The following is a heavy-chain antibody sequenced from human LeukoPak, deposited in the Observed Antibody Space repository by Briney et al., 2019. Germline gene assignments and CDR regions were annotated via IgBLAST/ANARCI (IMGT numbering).Heavy chain of an antibody. CDR1: GYTFTSYG. CDR2: ISAYNGNT. D-gene: IGHD3-10*01. J-gene: IGHJ6*03. Sequence: GASVKVSCKASGYTFTSYGISWVRQAPGQGLEWMGWISAYNGNTNYAQKLQGRVTMTTDTSTSTAYMELKSLRSDDTAVYYCARHYGSGSYYSYMDVWGKGTTVTVSS. V-gene: IGHV1-18*01. CDR3: ARHYGSGSYYSYMDV.